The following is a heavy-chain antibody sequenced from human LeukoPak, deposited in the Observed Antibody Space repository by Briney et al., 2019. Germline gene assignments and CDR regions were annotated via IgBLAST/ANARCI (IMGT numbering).Heavy chain of an antibody. CDR3: ARDKRVAVAGTYIYYYYMDV. V-gene: IGHV4-39*07. D-gene: IGHD6-19*01. Sequence: SETLSLTCTVSGGSFSSSSYYWGWIRQPPGKGLEWIGNIYYSGSTYYSPSLQSRVTISVDTSKNQFSLKLSSVTAADTAVYYCARDKRVAVAGTYIYYYYMDVWGNGTTVTISS. J-gene: IGHJ6*03. CDR1: GGSFSSSSYY. CDR2: IYYSGST.